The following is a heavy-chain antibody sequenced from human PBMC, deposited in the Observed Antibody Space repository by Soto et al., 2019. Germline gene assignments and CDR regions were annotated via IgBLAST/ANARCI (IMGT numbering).Heavy chain of an antibody. J-gene: IGHJ4*02. V-gene: IGHV4-4*02. CDR2: ISHSGNT. D-gene: IGHD3-10*01. CDR3: ARRWGEGRVDY. Sequence: QVQLQQSGPGLVKPSGTLSLTCAVSGGSISSSNWWSWVRQPPGKGLEWIGEISHSGNTNYTPSLKSRVTMAVDKSRNQCSLKLSSVTAADTAVYYCARRWGEGRVDYWGQGTLVTVSS. CDR1: GGSISSSNW.